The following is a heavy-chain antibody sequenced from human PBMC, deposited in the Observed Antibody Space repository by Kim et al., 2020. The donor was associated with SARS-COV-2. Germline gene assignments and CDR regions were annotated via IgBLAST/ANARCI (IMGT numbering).Heavy chain of an antibody. D-gene: IGHD3-22*01. CDR3: ARQSYDSSGYYYEGATDDAVDI. V-gene: IGHV4-39*01. CDR2: IYYSGST. Sequence: SETLSLTCTVSGGSISSSSYYWGWIRQPPGKGLEWIGSIYYSGSTYYNPSLKSRVTISVDTSKNQFSLKLSSVTAADTAVYYCARQSYDSSGYYYEGATDDAVDIWGQGTMVTVSS. J-gene: IGHJ3*02. CDR1: GGSISSSSYY.